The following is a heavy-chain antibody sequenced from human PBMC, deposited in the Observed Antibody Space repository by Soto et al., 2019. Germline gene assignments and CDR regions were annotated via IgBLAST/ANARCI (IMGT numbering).Heavy chain of an antibody. V-gene: IGHV1-8*01. CDR3: ARDVITVNTNLFDY. CDR1: GYTFTSYD. Sequence: GASLKVSCKASGYTFTSYDINWVRQATGQGLEWMGWMNPNSGNTGYAQKFQGRVTMTRNTSISTAYMELSSLRSEDTAVYYCARDVITVNTNLFDYWGQGSLVTVSS. D-gene: IGHD4-17*01. CDR2: MNPNSGNT. J-gene: IGHJ4*02.